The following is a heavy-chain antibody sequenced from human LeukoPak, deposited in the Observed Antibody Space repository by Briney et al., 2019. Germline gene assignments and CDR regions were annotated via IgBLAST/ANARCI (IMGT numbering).Heavy chain of an antibody. CDR3: ARVVVVVPAAIAYYYYYYGMDV. CDR1: GGTSTSYA. Sequence: SVKVSCKASGGTSTSYAISWVRQAPGQGLEWMGGIIPIFGTANYAQKFQGRVTITADESTSTAYMELSSLRSEDTAVYYCARVVVVVPAAIAYYYYYYGMDVWGQGTTVTVSS. V-gene: IGHV1-69*13. CDR2: IIPIFGTA. D-gene: IGHD2-2*01. J-gene: IGHJ6*02.